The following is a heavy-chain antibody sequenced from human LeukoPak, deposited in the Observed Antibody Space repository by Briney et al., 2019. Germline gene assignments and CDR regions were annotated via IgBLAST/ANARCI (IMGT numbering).Heavy chain of an antibody. CDR1: GFTFSSYA. CDR3: AKDQIVVPAANLDY. V-gene: IGHV3-23*01. J-gene: IGHJ4*02. CDR2: ISGSGGSA. D-gene: IGHD2-2*01. Sequence: GSLRLSCAASGFTFSSYAMSWVRQAPGKGLEWVSAISGSGGSAYYADSVKGRFTISRDNSKNTLYLQMNSLRAEDTAVYYCAKDQIVVPAANLDYWGQRTLVTVSS.